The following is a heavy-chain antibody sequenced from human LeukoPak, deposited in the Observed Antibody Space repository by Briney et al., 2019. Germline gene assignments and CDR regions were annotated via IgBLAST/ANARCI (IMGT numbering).Heavy chain of an antibody. CDR1: GYTFTGYY. D-gene: IGHD6-13*01. J-gene: IGHJ4*02. CDR3: ARDGAPNTRSGQLVHYY. Sequence: WASVKVSCKASGYTFTGYYMHWVRQAPGQGLEWMGWINPNSGGTNYAQKFQGRVTMTRDTSISTAYMELSRLRSDDTAVYYCARDGAPNTRSGQLVHYYWGQGTLVTVSS. V-gene: IGHV1-2*02. CDR2: INPNSGGT.